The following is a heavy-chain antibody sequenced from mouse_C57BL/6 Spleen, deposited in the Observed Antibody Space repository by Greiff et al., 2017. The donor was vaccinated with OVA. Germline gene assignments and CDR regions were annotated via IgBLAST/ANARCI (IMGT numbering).Heavy chain of an antibody. CDR1: GYTFTSYW. CDR3: ASSLPTEYFDV. Sequence: QVQLQQPGAELVMPGASVKLSCKASGYTFTSYWMHWVKQRPGQGLEWIGEIDPSDSYTNYNQKFKGKSTLTVDKSSSTAYMQLSSLTSEDSAVYYCASSLPTEYFDVWGTGTTVTVSS. CDR2: IDPSDSYT. J-gene: IGHJ1*03. D-gene: IGHD2-1*01. V-gene: IGHV1-69*01.